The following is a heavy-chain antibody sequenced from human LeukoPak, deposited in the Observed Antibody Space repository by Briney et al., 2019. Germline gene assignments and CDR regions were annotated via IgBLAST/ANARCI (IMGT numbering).Heavy chain of an antibody. CDR2: ISGSGGST. D-gene: IGHD2-15*01. CDR3: AKASYCSGGSCYEGRLDY. V-gene: IGHV3-23*01. Sequence: GGSLRLSCAASGFTFSSYAMSWVRQAPGKGLEWVSAISGSGGSTYYADSVKGRFTISRDNSKNTLYLQMNSLRAEDTAVYYCAKASYCSGGSCYEGRLDYWGQGTLVTVSS. CDR1: GFTFSSYA. J-gene: IGHJ4*02.